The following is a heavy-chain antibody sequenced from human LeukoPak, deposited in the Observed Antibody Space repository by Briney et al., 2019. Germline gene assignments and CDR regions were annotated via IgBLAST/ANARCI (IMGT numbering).Heavy chain of an antibody. CDR3: ARERVLGWYYFDY. D-gene: IGHD6-19*01. CDR2: IIPIFGTA. V-gene: IGHV1-69*13. CDR1: GGTFSSYA. Sequence: SVKVSCKASGGTFSSYAISWVRQAPGQGLEWMGGIIPIFGTANYAQKFQGRVTITADESTGTAYMELSSLRSEDTAVYYCARERVLGWYYFDYWGQGTLVTVSS. J-gene: IGHJ4*02.